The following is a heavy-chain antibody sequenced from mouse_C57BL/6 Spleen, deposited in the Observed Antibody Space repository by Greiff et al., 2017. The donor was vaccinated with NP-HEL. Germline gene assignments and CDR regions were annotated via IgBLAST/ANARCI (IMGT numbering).Heavy chain of an antibody. V-gene: IGHV1-50*01. CDR3: AREGADYGSGEGFAY. CDR2: IDPSDSCT. D-gene: IGHD2-1*01. CDR1: GYTFTSYW. J-gene: IGHJ3*01. Sequence: VQLQQSGAELVKPGASVKLSCKASGYTFTSYWMQWVKQRPGQGLEWIGEIDPSDSCTNYNQKFKGKATLTVDTSSSTAYMQLSSLTSEDSAVYYCAREGADYGSGEGFAYWGQGTLVTVSA.